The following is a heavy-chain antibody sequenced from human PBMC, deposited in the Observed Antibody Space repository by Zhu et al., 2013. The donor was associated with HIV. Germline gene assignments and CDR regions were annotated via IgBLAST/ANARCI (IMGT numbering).Heavy chain of an antibody. J-gene: IGHJ4*02. CDR1: GYTFTSYG. Sequence: QVQLVQSGGEVKKPGASVKVSCKASGYTFTSYGFSWVRQAPGQGLEWMGWMNPNSGNTGYTQKFQGRVTITADESTSTAYMELSSLRSEDTAVYYCAREEGIAVAGTYVYWGQGTLVTVSS. D-gene: IGHD6-19*01. CDR3: AREEGIAVAGTYVY. CDR2: MNPNSGNT. V-gene: IGHV1-18*01.